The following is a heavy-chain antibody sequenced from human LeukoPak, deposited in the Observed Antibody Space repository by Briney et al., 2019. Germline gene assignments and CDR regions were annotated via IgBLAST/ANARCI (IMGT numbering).Heavy chain of an antibody. D-gene: IGHD5-12*01. CDR1: GFTVSSNY. V-gene: IGHV3-66*02. J-gene: IGHJ4*02. CDR3: ARDRGSYAWDY. CDR2: IYSGGSI. Sequence: PGGSLRLSCAASGFTVSSNYMNWVRQAPGKGLEWVSVIYSGGSIYYADSVKGRFTISRDNSKNTLYLQMTSLRPEDTAVYYCARDRGSYAWDYWGQGTLVTVSS.